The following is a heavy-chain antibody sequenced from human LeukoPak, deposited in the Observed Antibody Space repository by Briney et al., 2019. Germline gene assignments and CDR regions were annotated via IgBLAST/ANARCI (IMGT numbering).Heavy chain of an antibody. CDR3: ARVVRGPKDYYFDY. D-gene: IGHD3-10*01. CDR1: GFTFSSYD. V-gene: IGHV3-13*01. J-gene: IGHJ4*02. CDR2: IDTAGDT. Sequence: GGSLRLSCAASGFTFSSYDMHWVRQATGKGLEWVSTIDTAGDTYYTGSVKGRFTISRENAKNSLYLQTNSLRAEDTAVYYCARVVRGPKDYYFDYWGQGTLVTVSS.